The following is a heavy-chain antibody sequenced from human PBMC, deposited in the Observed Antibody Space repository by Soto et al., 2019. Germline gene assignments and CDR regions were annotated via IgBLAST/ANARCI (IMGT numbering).Heavy chain of an antibody. Sequence: GGSLRLSCAASGFTFSDYYMSWIRQAPGKGLEWVSYISSSGSTIYYADSVKGRFTISRDNAKNSLYLQMNSLRAEDTAVYYCARDTTPRARDPNFDYWGQGTLVTVSS. D-gene: IGHD2-15*01. CDR2: ISSSGSTI. CDR1: GFTFSDYY. CDR3: ARDTTPRARDPNFDY. V-gene: IGHV3-11*01. J-gene: IGHJ4*02.